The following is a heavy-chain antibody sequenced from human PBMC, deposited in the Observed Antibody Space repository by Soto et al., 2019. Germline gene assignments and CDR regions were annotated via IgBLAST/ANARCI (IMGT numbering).Heavy chain of an antibody. CDR2: ISGSSSTT. V-gene: IGHV3-23*01. Sequence: EVQLLEYGGGLVQRGESLRLSCVASGFTFNKYAMTWVRPAPGKGLEWVSSISGSSSTTYYADSVKGRFTISRDNSKNTVYLDMDTLSTADTAVDYGDPTRYVFGEDAVGYWVQGTLVTVSS. J-gene: IGHJ4*01. CDR1: GFTFNKYA. D-gene: IGHD3-9*01. CDR3: DPTRYVFGEDAVGY.